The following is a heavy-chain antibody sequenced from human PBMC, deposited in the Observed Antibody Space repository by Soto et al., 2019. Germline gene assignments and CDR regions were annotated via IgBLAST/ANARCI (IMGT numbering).Heavy chain of an antibody. CDR3: TTLTMLLVHDDC. J-gene: IGHJ4*02. D-gene: IGHD3-22*01. Sequence: EVQLVESGGGLVKPGGSLRLSCAASGFTFSNAWMNWVRQAPGKGLEWVGRIKSKTDGGATDYAAPVKGRFTISRDDSKNTLYLQMNSLKPEDTAVYYCTTLTMLLVHDDCWGQGTLVTVSS. V-gene: IGHV3-15*07. CDR2: IKSKTDGGAT. CDR1: GFTFSNAW.